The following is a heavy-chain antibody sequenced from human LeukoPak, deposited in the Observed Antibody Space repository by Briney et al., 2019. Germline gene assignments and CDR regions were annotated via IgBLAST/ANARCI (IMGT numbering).Heavy chain of an antibody. CDR2: VYHSGST. V-gene: IGHV4-30-2*01. Sequence: PSETLSLTCTVPGGSISSGGYSWSWFRQPPGKGLEWIGYVYHSGSTYYNPSLKSRVTISVDTSKNQFSLKLSSVTAADTAVYYCARDVDYYGSGSYSQTGGYFDYWGQGTLVTVSS. J-gene: IGHJ4*02. CDR1: GGSISSGGYS. CDR3: ARDVDYYGSGSYSQTGGYFDY. D-gene: IGHD3-10*01.